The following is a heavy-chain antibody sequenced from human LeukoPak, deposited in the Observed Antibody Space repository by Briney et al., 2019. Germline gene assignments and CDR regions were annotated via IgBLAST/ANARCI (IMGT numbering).Heavy chain of an antibody. D-gene: IGHD4-17*01. J-gene: IGHJ4*02. V-gene: IGHV3-30*04. CDR2: ISYDGSNK. Sequence: GRSLRLSCAASGFTFSSYAMHWVRQAPGKGLEWVAVISYDGSNKYYADSVKGRFTISRDNSKNTLYLQMNSLRAEDAAVYYCARGSLQSNDYGDYYDYWGQGTLVTVSS. CDR3: ARGSLQSNDYGDYYDY. CDR1: GFTFSSYA.